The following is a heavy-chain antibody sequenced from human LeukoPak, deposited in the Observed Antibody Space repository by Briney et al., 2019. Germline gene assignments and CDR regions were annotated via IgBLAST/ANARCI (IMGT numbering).Heavy chain of an antibody. Sequence: GGSLRLSCAASGFTLKTYSMSWVRQAPGKGLEWVSAIDNRGVVTYYADSVKGRFTISRDNSKNTLYLKITTLRPEDTAVYYCAEDMSITMIEVLVTALDSWGQGTLVTVSS. CDR2: IDNRGVVT. CDR1: GFTLKTYS. V-gene: IGHV3-23*01. J-gene: IGHJ4*02. D-gene: IGHD3-22*01. CDR3: AEDMSITMIEVLVTALDS.